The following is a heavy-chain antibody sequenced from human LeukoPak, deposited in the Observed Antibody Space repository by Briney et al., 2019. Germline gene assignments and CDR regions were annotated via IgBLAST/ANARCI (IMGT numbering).Heavy chain of an antibody. CDR1: GFTFSTAS. V-gene: IGHV3-73*01. D-gene: IGHD3-10*01. CDR3: TVYGSGSYSANGPYYYYYYGMDV. Sequence: GGSLRLSCAASGFTFSTASLHWVRQASGKGLEWVGRIRSKANSYATAYAASVKGRFTISRDDSKNTAYLQMNSLKTEDTAVYYCTVYGSGSYSANGPYYYYYYGMDVWGQGTTVTVSS. J-gene: IGHJ6*02. CDR2: IRSKANSYAT.